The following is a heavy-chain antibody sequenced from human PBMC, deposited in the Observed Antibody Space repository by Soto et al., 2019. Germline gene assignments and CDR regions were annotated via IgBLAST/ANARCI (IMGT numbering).Heavy chain of an antibody. CDR2: IIPILGIA. V-gene: IGHV1-69*02. CDR1: GGTFSSYT. J-gene: IGHJ5*02. D-gene: IGHD3-3*01. Sequence: GASVKVSCKASGGTFSSYTISWVRQAPGQGLEWMGRIIPILGIANYAQKFQGRVTITADKSTSTAYMELSSLRSEDTAVYYCASIRVNDFWSGHNWFDPWGQGTLVTVSS. CDR3: ASIRVNDFWSGHNWFDP.